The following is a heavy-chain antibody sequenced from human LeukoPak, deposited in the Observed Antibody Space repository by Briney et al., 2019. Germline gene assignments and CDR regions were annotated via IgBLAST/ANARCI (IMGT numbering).Heavy chain of an antibody. CDR1: GGSISSSHYY. V-gene: IGHV4-39*01. CDR2: IYYSGTT. J-gene: IGHJ6*03. CDR3: ARQISDYYYYYIDV. Sequence: PSETLSLTCTVSGGSISSSHYYWGWIRQPPGKGLEWIGTIYYSGTTYYNPSLESRVTISEDTSKNQFSLTLRSVTAADTAVYYCARQISDYYYYYIDVWGKGTTVTVSS.